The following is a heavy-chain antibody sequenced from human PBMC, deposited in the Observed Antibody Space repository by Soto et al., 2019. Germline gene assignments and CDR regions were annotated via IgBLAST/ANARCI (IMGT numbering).Heavy chain of an antibody. Sequence: QVQLQESGPGLVKPSQTLSLTCTVSGGSISSGGYYWSWIRQHPGKGLEWIGYIYYSGSTSYNPSLKSRVTISVDTSKNQFSLKLSSVTAADTAVYYCARDRTDIVVVPAASHYYYYGMDVWGQGTTVTVSS. CDR3: ARDRTDIVVVPAASHYYYYGMDV. CDR1: GGSISSGGYY. CDR2: IYYSGST. J-gene: IGHJ6*02. V-gene: IGHV4-31*03. D-gene: IGHD2-2*01.